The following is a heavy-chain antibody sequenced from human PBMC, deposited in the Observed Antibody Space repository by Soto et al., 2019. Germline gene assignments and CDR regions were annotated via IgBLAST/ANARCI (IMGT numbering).Heavy chain of an antibody. J-gene: IGHJ4*02. CDR1: GFTFSSYA. V-gene: IGHV3-30-3*01. CDR2: ISYDGSNK. CDR3: ASLHDYSNYLTDY. Sequence: GSLRLSCAASGFTFSSYAMHWVRQAPGKGLEWVAVISYDGSNKYYADSVKGRFTISRDNSKNTLYLQMNSLRAEDTAVYYCASLHDYSNYLTDYWGQGTLVTVSS. D-gene: IGHD4-4*01.